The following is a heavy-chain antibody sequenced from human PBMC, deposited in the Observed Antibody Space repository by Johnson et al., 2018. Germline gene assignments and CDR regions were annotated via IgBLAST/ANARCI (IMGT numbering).Heavy chain of an antibody. D-gene: IGHD3-3*01. Sequence: EVQLVETGGGLVQPGGSXKLSCEASGFRFSDSDIHWVRQASGKGLEWVGSSRNKGNSYPTAYAASLRGRFTISRDDSKNTLSLQMNSLKTEDTAVYYCTTYYAYYGMDGWGQGTTVTVSS. CDR1: GFRFSDSD. CDR3: TTYYAYYGMDG. V-gene: IGHV3-73*02. CDR2: SRNKGNSYPT. J-gene: IGHJ6*02.